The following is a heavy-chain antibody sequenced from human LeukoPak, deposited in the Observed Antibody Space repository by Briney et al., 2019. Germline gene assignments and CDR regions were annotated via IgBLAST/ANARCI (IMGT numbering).Heavy chain of an antibody. Sequence: PGGSLRLSCAASGFTFSSYAMSWVRQAPGKGLEWVSVIYSGGSTYYADSVKGRFTISRDNSKNTLYLQMNSLRAEDTAVYYCARGERYSSSWYDYWGQGTLVTVSS. D-gene: IGHD6-13*01. J-gene: IGHJ4*02. CDR3: ARGERYSSSWYDY. V-gene: IGHV3-23*03. CDR2: IYSGGST. CDR1: GFTFSSYA.